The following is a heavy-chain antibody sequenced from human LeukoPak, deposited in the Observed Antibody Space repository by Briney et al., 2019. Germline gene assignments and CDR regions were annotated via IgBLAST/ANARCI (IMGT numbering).Heavy chain of an antibody. J-gene: IGHJ4*02. CDR3: ARVSGSTRRGRTQFDY. CDR2: IYYSGST. CDR1: GGSINSSSYY. D-gene: IGHD1-26*01. Sequence: SETLSLTCTVSGGSINSSSYYWGWIRQPPGKGLEWIGRIYYSGSTYYNPSLKSRVTISVDTSKNQFSLKLSSVTAADTAVYYCARVSGSTRRGRTQFDYWGQGTLVTVSS. V-gene: IGHV4-39*07.